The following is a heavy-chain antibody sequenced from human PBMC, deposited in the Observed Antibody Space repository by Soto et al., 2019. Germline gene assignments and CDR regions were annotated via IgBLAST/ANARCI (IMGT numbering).Heavy chain of an antibody. Sequence: EVQLVESGGGLVKPGESLRLSCAASGFTFNNYNINWVRQAPGKGLEWVSSIRSRSIDMYYADSVKGRFTISRDDAKNSLSLQMNGLRAEDTAVYFCVRESYPAKAFDIWGQGTMVTVSS. CDR2: IRSRSIDM. J-gene: IGHJ3*02. V-gene: IGHV3-21*01. CDR1: GFTFNNYN. D-gene: IGHD2-2*01. CDR3: VRESYPAKAFDI.